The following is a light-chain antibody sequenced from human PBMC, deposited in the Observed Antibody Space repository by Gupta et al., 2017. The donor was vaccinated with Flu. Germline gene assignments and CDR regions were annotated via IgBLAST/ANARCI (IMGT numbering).Light chain of an antibody. V-gene: IGKV1-39*01. Sequence: SSLSASVGDRVTITFRASQSITNYLHWYTQRPGKAPKLLIDAASSLQSGVPSRFSGSGYGTYFTLTISSLQPEDFPPYYCQESDSNPPTTFGQGTKVEIK. CDR2: AAS. J-gene: IGKJ1*01. CDR3: QESDSNPPTT. CDR1: QSITNY.